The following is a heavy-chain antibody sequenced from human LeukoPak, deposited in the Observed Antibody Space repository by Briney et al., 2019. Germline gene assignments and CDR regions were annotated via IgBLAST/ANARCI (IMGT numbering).Heavy chain of an antibody. V-gene: IGHV5-51*01. CDR1: GYSFTSSW. CDR2: IYPGDSDT. Sequence: GESLKISCKGSGYSFTSSWIGWVRQMPGKGLEWMGIIYPGDSDTRYSPSFQGQVTISADKSISTAYLQWSSLKASDTAMYYCARHSGYSYGYYYYYYYMDVWGKGTTVTVSS. J-gene: IGHJ6*03. D-gene: IGHD5-18*01. CDR3: ARHSGYSYGYYYYYYYMDV.